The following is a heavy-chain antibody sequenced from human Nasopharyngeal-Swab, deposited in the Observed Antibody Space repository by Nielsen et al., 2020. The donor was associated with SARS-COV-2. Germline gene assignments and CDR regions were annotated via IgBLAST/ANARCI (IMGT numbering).Heavy chain of an antibody. V-gene: IGHV4-34*01. CDR3: ARVNNGGGIVPASYSFFMDV. CDR1: GVSFSGYH. J-gene: IGHJ6*03. Sequence: GSLRLSCSLNGVSFSGYHWGWIRQSPGKRLEWIGDITRSGNTNYNPALKSRVIMSVATSKDEFSLKLTSVTAAETAIYFCARVNNGGGIVPASYSFFMDVWGKGTSVAASS. CDR2: ITRSGNT. D-gene: IGHD2-2*01.